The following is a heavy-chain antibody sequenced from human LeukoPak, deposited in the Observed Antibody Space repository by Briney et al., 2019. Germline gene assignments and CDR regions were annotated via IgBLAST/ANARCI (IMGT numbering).Heavy chain of an antibody. J-gene: IGHJ4*02. CDR2: INWNGGST. V-gene: IGHV3-20*04. D-gene: IGHD6-19*01. Sequence: GGSLSLSCAASGSTFDAYGMSWVRQAPGKGLEWVSGINWNGGSTGYADSVRGRFTISRDNAKNSLYLQMNSLRAEDTALYYCARGDSSGWYLDQWGQGILVTVSS. CDR1: GSTFDAYG. CDR3: ARGDSSGWYLDQ.